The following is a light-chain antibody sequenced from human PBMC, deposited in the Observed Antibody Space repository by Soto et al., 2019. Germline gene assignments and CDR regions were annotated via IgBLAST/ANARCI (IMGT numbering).Light chain of an antibody. Sequence: QSVLTQPRSVSGSPGQSVTISCTGTSSDVGGYNYVSWYQQHPGKAPKLMIYDVSKRPSGVPDRFSGSKSGNTASLTISGLQAEDEADYYCCSYAGSYTSDVVFGGGTRSPS. CDR2: DVS. CDR3: CSYAGSYTSDVV. V-gene: IGLV2-11*01. J-gene: IGLJ2*01. CDR1: SSDVGGYNY.